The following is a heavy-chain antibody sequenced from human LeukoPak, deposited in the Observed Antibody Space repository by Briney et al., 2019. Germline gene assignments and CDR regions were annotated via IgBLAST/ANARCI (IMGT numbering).Heavy chain of an antibody. CDR1: GGSISSASYY. Sequence: SETLSLTCTVSGGSISSASYYWGWIRQPSGKGLEWIGIIYYSGSTYYNPSLKSRVTISVDTSKNQFSLKLSSVTAADTAVYYCARQRDSSFDQWGQGTLVTVSS. CDR2: IYYSGST. V-gene: IGHV4-39*01. D-gene: IGHD2/OR15-2a*01. J-gene: IGHJ4*02. CDR3: ARQRDSSFDQ.